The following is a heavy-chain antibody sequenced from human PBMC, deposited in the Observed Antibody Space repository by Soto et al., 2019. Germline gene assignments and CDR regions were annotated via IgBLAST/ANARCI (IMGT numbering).Heavy chain of an antibody. D-gene: IGHD3-22*01. Sequence: SVKVSCKASGGTFSSYAISWVRQAPGQGLEWMGGIIPIFGTANYAQKFQGRVTITADESTSTAYMELSSLRSEDTAVYYCASGFYSDSSAYPGGAFDIWGQGTMVTVSS. V-gene: IGHV1-69*13. CDR2: IIPIFGTA. J-gene: IGHJ3*02. CDR3: ASGFYSDSSAYPGGAFDI. CDR1: GGTFSSYA.